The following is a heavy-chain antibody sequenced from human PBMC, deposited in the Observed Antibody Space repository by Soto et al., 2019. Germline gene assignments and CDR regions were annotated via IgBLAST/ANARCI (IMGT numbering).Heavy chain of an antibody. V-gene: IGHV4-59*08. CDR1: GGSISSYY. J-gene: IGHJ5*02. CDR3: ARHSGAPGVRWFDP. Sequence: SETLSLTCTVSGGSISSYYWSWIRQPPGKGLEWIGYIYYSGSTNYNPSLKSRVTISVDTSKNQFSLKLSSVTAADTAVYYCARHSGAPGVRWFDPWGQGTLVTVSS. D-gene: IGHD1-1*01. CDR2: IYYSGST.